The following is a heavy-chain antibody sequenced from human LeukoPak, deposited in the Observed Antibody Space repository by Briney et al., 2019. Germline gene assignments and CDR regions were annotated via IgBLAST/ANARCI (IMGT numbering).Heavy chain of an antibody. J-gene: IGHJ4*02. CDR1: GFTFSSYA. D-gene: IGHD1-26*01. CDR3: ARASGSYQEFDY. V-gene: IGHV3-23*01. CDR2: ISGSGSST. Sequence: GSLRLSCAASGFTFSSYAMSWVRQAPGKGLEWVSAISGSGSSTYYADSVKGRFTISRDNAKNSLYLQMNSLRAEDTAVYYCARASGSYQEFDYWGQGTLVTVSS.